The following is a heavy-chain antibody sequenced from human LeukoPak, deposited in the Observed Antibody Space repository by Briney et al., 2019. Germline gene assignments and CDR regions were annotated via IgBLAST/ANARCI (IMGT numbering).Heavy chain of an antibody. CDR3: ARVITGSFQH. J-gene: IGHJ1*01. Sequence: GGSLRLSCEASGFIFSIYGMHWVRQAPGKGLEWVAFIRYDGSNKYYADSVKGRFTISRDNSKNTLYLQMNSLRAEDTAVYYRARVITGSFQHWGQGTLVTVSS. CDR2: IRYDGSNK. V-gene: IGHV3-30*02. CDR1: GFIFSIYG. D-gene: IGHD3-22*01.